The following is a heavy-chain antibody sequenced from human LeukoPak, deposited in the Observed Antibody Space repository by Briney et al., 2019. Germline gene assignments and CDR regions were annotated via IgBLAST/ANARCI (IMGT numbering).Heavy chain of an antibody. CDR1: GGTFSSYA. CDR2: IIPIFGTA. CDR3: ARVGTSAAAGTRGLDY. J-gene: IGHJ4*02. D-gene: IGHD6-13*01. V-gene: IGHV1-69*05. Sequence: GASVKVSCKASGGTFSSYAISWVRQAPGQGLEWMGGIIPIFGTANYAQKFRGRVTITTDESTSTAFMELSSLRSEDTAVYYCARVGTSAAAGTRGLDYWGQGTLVTVSS.